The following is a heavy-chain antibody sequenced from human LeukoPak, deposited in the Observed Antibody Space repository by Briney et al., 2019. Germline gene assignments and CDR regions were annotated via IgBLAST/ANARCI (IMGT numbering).Heavy chain of an antibody. CDR2: VTGGAVAT. CDR1: GFNFRRYA. J-gene: IGHJ4*02. V-gene: IGHV3-23*01. D-gene: IGHD6-19*01. Sequence: AGSLRVSCAASGFNFRRYAMSWVRQAPGKGLEWESAVTGGAVATYYADSVRGRHTISRDNSKNTLYLQMNSLRAEDTAVYYCARDSPLKGYNSGWATNSFDFCGQGTLVTVSS. CDR3: ARDSPLKGYNSGWATNSFDF.